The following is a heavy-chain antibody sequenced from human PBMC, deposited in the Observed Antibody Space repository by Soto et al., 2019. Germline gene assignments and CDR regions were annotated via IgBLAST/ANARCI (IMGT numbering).Heavy chain of an antibody. CDR2: IKQDGSEK. CDR1: GFTFSSYW. CDR3: ARATSGYSYGFYYYYYYGMDV. D-gene: IGHD5-18*01. V-gene: IGHV3-7*01. J-gene: IGHJ6*02. Sequence: GGSLRLSCAASGFTFSSYWMSWVRQAPGKGLEWVANIKQDGSEKYYVDSVKGRFTISRDNAKNSLYLQMNSLRAEDTAVYYCARATSGYSYGFYYYYYYGMDVWGQGTTVT.